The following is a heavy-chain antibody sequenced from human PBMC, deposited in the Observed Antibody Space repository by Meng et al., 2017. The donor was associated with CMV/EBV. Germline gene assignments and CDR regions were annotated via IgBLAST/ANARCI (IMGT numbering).Heavy chain of an antibody. V-gene: IGHV2-5*01. CDR1: SGWV. D-gene: IGHD2-15*01. CDR3: AHRRRYSSCGSSYSRNGFDP. Sequence: SGWVVGWMRQTKGQALEWLALNYGNDDKSYSPTRKSRLTITKDTYKSQVVLTMTNMDAVATATYSCAHRRRYSSCGSSYSRNGFDPWGQGTLVTVSS. J-gene: IGHJ5*02. CDR2: NYGNDDK.